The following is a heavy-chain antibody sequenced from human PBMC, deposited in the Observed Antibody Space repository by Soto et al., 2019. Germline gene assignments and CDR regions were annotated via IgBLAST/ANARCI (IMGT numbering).Heavy chain of an antibody. CDR1: GGTFSSYA. CDR2: IIPIFGTA. CDR3: ASSGRSIAAKSDY. Sequence: SVKVSCKASGGTFSSYAISWVRQAPGQGLEWMGGIIPIFGTANYAQKFQGRVTITADKSTSTAYMELSSLRSEDTAVYYCASSGRSIAAKSDYWGQGTLVTVSS. V-gene: IGHV1-69*06. J-gene: IGHJ4*02. D-gene: IGHD6-6*01.